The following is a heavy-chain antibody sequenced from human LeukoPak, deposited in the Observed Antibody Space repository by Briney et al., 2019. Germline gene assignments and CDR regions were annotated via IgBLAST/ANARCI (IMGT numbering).Heavy chain of an antibody. CDR3: ARQADDSSSSLVYFDY. Sequence: PSQTLSLTCTVSGGSMSSGGHFWSWIRQHPGKGLEWIGYIHYSGITYHNPSLKSRVTISADTSKNQFSLKLSSVTAADTAVYYCARQADDSSSSLVYFDYWGQGTLVTVSS. CDR1: GGSMSSGGHF. CDR2: IHYSGIT. V-gene: IGHV4-31*03. D-gene: IGHD6-6*01. J-gene: IGHJ4*02.